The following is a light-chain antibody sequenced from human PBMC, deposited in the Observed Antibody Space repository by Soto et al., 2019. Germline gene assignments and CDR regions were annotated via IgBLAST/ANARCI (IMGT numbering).Light chain of an antibody. CDR2: GAS. V-gene: IGKV3D-15*01. Sequence: EIVMTQSPATLSLSPGGRATLSCRASQTISSSLAWYQQKPGQAPRLLIHGASTRAPGFPARFSSSGSGTDFTLTISSLQSEDFAVYYCQQYDSWPWTFGQGTKVDIK. J-gene: IGKJ1*01. CDR1: QTISSS. CDR3: QQYDSWPWT.